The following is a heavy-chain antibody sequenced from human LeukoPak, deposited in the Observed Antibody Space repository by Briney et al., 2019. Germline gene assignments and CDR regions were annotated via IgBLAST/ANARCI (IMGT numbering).Heavy chain of an antibody. V-gene: IGHV3-66*01. J-gene: IGHJ6*02. CDR1: GFTVSSKY. CDR2: IHSGGST. Sequence: PGGSLRLSCAASGFTVSSKYMSWVRQAPGKGLEWVSVIHSGGSTYYADSVKGRFIISRDNPKNTLYLQMNSLRAEDTAVYYCASVAAAGHYYYNSMDVWGQGTTVTVSS. CDR3: ASVAAAGHYYYNSMDV. D-gene: IGHD6-13*01.